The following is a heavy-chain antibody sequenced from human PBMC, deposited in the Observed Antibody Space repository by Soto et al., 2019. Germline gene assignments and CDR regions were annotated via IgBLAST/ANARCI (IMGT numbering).Heavy chain of an antibody. D-gene: IGHD1-26*01. J-gene: IGHJ4*02. V-gene: IGHV1-69*01. CDR1: GGTFSSYT. CDR2: ISPIFGTP. Sequence: QMQLVQSGAEVKKPGSSVTVSCKASGGTFSSYTISWVRQAPGQGLEWMAGISPIFGTPIYAQKFQDRVTITADDSTMIAYMEMNRLTSEDTAVYYCARVVVGSRLSLDYWGQGTLVTISS. CDR3: ARVVVGSRLSLDY.